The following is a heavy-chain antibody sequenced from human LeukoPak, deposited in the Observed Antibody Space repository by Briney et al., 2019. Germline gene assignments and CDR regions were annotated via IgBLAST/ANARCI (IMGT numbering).Heavy chain of an antibody. CDR2: IYHSGST. V-gene: IGHV4-38-2*02. Sequence: SETLSLTCTVSGYSISSGYYWGWIRQPPGKGLEWIGYIYHSGSTYYNPSLKSRVTISADKSKNQVSLRLTSVTAADTAVYYCARLSVIVGAALEYYYYYMDVWGQGTTVTVSS. D-gene: IGHD1-26*01. CDR3: ARLSVIVGAALEYYYYYMDV. CDR1: GYSISSGYY. J-gene: IGHJ6*03.